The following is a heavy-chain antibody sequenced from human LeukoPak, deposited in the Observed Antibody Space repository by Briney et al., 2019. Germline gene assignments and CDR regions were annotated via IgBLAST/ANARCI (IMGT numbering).Heavy chain of an antibody. D-gene: IGHD6-19*01. Sequence: GSLRLSCAASGFIFSYYAMSWVRQAPGKGLEWVSGISGSGGSTYYADSVKGRFTISRDNSKNTLYLQMNSLRAEDTAVYYCAKDLGYTSGWSDYWGQGTLVTVSS. V-gene: IGHV3-23*01. CDR2: ISGSGGST. CDR3: AKDLGYTSGWSDY. J-gene: IGHJ4*02. CDR1: GFIFSYYA.